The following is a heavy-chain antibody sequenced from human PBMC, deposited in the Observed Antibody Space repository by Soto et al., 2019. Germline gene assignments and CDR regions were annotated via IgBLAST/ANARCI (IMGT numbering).Heavy chain of an antibody. D-gene: IGHD2-2*02. J-gene: IGHJ5*02. V-gene: IGHV1-18*01. Sequence: GASVKVSCKASGYTFTSYGFSWVRQAPGQGLEWMGWISAYNGNTNYAQKLQGRVTMTTDTSTSTAYMELRSLRAEDTAVYYCASAPVPAAIIEYNWFDPWGQGTLVTVSS. CDR1: GYTFTSYG. CDR3: ASAPVPAAIIEYNWFDP. CDR2: ISAYNGNT.